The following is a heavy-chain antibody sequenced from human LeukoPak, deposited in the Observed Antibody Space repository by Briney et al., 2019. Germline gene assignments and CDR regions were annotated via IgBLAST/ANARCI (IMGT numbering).Heavy chain of an antibody. V-gene: IGHV4-59*01. Sequence: SETLSLTCTVSGVSISSYYWSWIRQPPGKGLEWIGYIYYSGSTNYYPSLKSRVTISVDTSKNQFSLKLSSVTAADTAVYYCAREGCSGGSCYPRYWYFDLWGRGTLVTVSS. D-gene: IGHD2-15*01. CDR1: GVSISSYY. CDR3: AREGCSGGSCYPRYWYFDL. J-gene: IGHJ2*01. CDR2: IYYSGST.